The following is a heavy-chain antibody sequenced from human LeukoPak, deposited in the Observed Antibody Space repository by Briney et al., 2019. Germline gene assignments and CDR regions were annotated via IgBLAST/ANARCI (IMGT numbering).Heavy chain of an antibody. Sequence: PGGSLRLSCAASGFTFSSYSMNWVRQAPGKGLEWVSSISSSSSYIYYADSVKGRFTISRDNAKNSLYLQMNSLRAEDTAVYYCARGQGFWSGYSDYWGQGTLVTVSS. CDR2: ISSSSSYI. CDR1: GFTFSSYS. J-gene: IGHJ4*02. D-gene: IGHD3-3*01. CDR3: ARGQGFWSGYSDY. V-gene: IGHV3-21*01.